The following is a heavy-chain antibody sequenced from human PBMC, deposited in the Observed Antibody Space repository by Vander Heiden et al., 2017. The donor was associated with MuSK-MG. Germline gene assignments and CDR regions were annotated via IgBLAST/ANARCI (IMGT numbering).Heavy chain of an antibody. CDR1: GLTFNNYV. Sequence: EVQLLESGGGMVQPGGSLRLACAASGLTFNNYVMAWVRQAPGRGLEWVSAISGSGHTTYYADSVEGRFTVSRGNSKNTLFLQMNSLRAEDTAVYYCAKGRAASTDFDYWGQGTLVTVSS. V-gene: IGHV3-23*01. J-gene: IGHJ4*02. D-gene: IGHD1-1*01. CDR2: ISGSGHTT. CDR3: AKGRAASTDFDY.